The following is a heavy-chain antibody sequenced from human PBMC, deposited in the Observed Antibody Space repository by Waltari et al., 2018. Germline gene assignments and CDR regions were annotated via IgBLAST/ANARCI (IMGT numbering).Heavy chain of an antibody. CDR2: ISSGGETT. Sequence: EALLVESGGGLLQPGGSLGLCCTASGLAFSFFSMTWVRQTPGQGLEWVSWISSGGETTYYSDSVRGRFSISRDDGKNSLYLQMNNLRVDDTAVYYCARGFLHNSFDLWGRGTLVTVSS. J-gene: IGHJ2*01. V-gene: IGHV3-48*04. CDR3: ARGFLHNSFDL. CDR1: GLAFSFFS.